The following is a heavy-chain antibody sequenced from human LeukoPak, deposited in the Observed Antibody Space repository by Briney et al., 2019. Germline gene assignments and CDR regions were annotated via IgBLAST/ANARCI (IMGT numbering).Heavy chain of an antibody. D-gene: IGHD6-19*01. J-gene: IGHJ4*02. Sequence: GGSLRLSCAASGFTFSNYALSGVRQAPGRGLEWVSLISWSSLTTEYADSVKGRFTVSRDNSKNTLSLQMNSLNADDTAVYYCAKHVRTSVWFFDSWGQGTLVTVSS. CDR1: GFTFSNYA. CDR2: ISWSSLTT. CDR3: AKHVRTSVWFFDS. V-gene: IGHV3-23*01.